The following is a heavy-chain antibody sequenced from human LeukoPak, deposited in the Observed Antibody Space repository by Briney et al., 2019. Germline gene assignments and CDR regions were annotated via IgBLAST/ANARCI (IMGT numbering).Heavy chain of an antibody. CDR2: INAGNGNT. CDR3: ARDKAVADFDY. J-gene: IGHJ4*02. Sequence: ASVKVSCKASGYTFTSYDIHWVRQAPGQRLEWMGWINAGNGNTKYSQKFQGRVTITRDTSASTAYMELSSLRSEDTAVYYCARDKAVADFDYWGQGTLVTVSS. D-gene: IGHD6-19*01. V-gene: IGHV1-3*01. CDR1: GYTFTSYD.